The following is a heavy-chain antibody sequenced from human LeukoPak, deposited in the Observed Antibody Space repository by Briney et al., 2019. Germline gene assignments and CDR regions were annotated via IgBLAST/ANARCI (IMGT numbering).Heavy chain of an antibody. CDR1: ADSIDVGSYY. D-gene: IGHD3/OR15-3a*01. CDR2: VYSGST. V-gene: IGHV4-39*05. CDR3: GGRDYYFFDY. J-gene: IGHJ4*02. Sequence: PSETPSLTCTVSADSIDVGSYYSGWIRQPPGKGLEWIGTVYSGSTYYNPSLKSRVTISVDTSKKQFSLKLSSVTVAETAVYYFGGRDYYFFDYWGQGTLVTVSS.